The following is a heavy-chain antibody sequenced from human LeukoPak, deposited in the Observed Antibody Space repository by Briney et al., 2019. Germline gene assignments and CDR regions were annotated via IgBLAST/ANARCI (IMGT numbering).Heavy chain of an antibody. CDR3: ASEVRASSGYFDY. CDR2: IYYSGST. J-gene: IGHJ4*02. V-gene: IGHV4-39*01. D-gene: IGHD6-6*01. CDR1: GGSISSSSYY. Sequence: SETLSLTCTVSGGSISSSSYYRGWIRQPPGKGLEWIGSIYYSGSTYYNPSLKSRVTISVDTSKNQFSLKLSSVTAADTAVYYCASEVRASSGYFDYWGQGTQVTVSS.